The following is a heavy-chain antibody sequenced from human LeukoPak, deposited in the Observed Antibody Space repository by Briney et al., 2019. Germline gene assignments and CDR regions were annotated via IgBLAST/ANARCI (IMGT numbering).Heavy chain of an antibody. D-gene: IGHD6-13*01. V-gene: IGHV3-33*06. Sequence: GRSLRLSCAASGFTFSSYAMHWVRQAPGKGLEWVAVIWYDGSNKYYADSVKGRFTISRDNSKNTLYLQMNSLRAEDTAVYYCAKVARRIAAAGTGAGGTGGMDVWGQGTTVTVSS. CDR3: AKVARRIAAAGTGAGGTGGMDV. J-gene: IGHJ6*02. CDR1: GFTFSSYA. CDR2: IWYDGSNK.